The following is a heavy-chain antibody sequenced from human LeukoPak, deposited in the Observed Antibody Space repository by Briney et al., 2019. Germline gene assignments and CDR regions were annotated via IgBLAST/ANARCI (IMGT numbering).Heavy chain of an antibody. CDR3: ARHGGGYSFDY. CDR1: GGSISSYY. J-gene: IGHJ4*02. Sequence: PSETLSLTCTVSGGSISSYYWSWIRHPPGRRLECIGYISDSGTNYSPSRKSRVTISVDTSKNQLSLKLTSVTAADTAVYYCARHGGGYSFDYWGQGTLVTVSS. V-gene: IGHV4-59*08. CDR2: ISDSGT. D-gene: IGHD5-24*01.